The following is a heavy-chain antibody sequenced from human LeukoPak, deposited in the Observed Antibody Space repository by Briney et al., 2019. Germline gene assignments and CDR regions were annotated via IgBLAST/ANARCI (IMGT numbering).Heavy chain of an antibody. J-gene: IGHJ4*02. Sequence: GGSLRLSCVASGFTFGPYGMHWVRQAPGKGLEWVAAVSDNGSDKYYAASVKGRFTISRGNSKNTLYLQMNILKPEDTAVYYCAKREGAHFDYWGQGTLVTVSS. CDR1: GFTFGPYG. CDR3: AKREGAHFDY. CDR2: VSDNGSDK. V-gene: IGHV3-30*18. D-gene: IGHD1-26*01.